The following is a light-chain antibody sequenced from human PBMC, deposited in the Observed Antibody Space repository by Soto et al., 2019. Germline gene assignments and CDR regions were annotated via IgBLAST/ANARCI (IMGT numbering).Light chain of an antibody. CDR3: QQYGSSPSIT. J-gene: IGKJ1*01. CDR1: QSVSSSY. CDR2: GAS. V-gene: IGKV3-20*01. Sequence: EIMLTQSPGTLSLSPGQRATLSCTAIQSVSSSYLAWYQQKPGQAPRLLIYGASSRATGIQDRFSGSGSGTDFTLTISRLEPGDFAVYYCQQYGSSPSITFGQGSKV.